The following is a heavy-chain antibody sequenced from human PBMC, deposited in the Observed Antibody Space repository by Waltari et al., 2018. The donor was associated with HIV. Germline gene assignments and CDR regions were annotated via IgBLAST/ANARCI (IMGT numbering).Heavy chain of an antibody. CDR1: GFTVSSTY. CDR2: IYRGGST. CDR3: ARDSDFDY. J-gene: IGHJ4*02. Sequence: EAQLVESGGGLTQPGGCSILSSAALGFTVSSTYMSWVRPAPGKGLEWVSVIYRGGSTYYADSVKGRFTISRDNSKNTLYLQMNSLRAEDTAVYYCARDSDFDYWGQGTLVTVSS. V-gene: IGHV3-53*01.